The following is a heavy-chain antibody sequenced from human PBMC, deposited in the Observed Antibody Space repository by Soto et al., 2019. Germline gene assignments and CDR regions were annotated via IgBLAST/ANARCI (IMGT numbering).Heavy chain of an antibody. J-gene: IGHJ4*02. D-gene: IGHD1-1*01. CDR3: ARESEH. CDR2: ITGSAGGT. CDR1: GFTFSNYA. Sequence: PGGSLRLSCAASGFTFSNYAMSWVRQAPGKGLEWVSIITGSAGGTYYADSMKGRFTISRDNSKSTLYLQMYSLRVEDTAVYYCARESEHWGQGTLVTVSS. V-gene: IGHV3-23*01.